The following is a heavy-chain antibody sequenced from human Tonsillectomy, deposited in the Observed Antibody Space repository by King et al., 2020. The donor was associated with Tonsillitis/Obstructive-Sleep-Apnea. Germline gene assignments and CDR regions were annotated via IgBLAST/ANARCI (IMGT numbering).Heavy chain of an antibody. CDR2: IFSNDEK. V-gene: IGHV2-26*01. CDR3: ARIQSSSWYVYFDY. J-gene: IGHJ4*02. CDR1: GFSLSNARMG. Sequence: QFTLKESGPVLVKPTETLTLTCTVSGFSLSNARMGVGWIRQPPGKALEWLAHIFSNDEKSYSTSLKSRLTISKDTSKSQVVLTMTNMDPVDTATYYGARIQSSSWYVYFDYWGQGTLVTVSS. D-gene: IGHD6-13*01.